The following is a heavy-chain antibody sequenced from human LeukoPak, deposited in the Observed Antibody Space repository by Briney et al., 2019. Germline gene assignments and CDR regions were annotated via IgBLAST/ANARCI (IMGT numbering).Heavy chain of an antibody. CDR2: ISGSGGST. V-gene: IGHV3-23*01. CDR1: GFTFSSYA. D-gene: IGHD1-26*01. CDR3: ARGYSGSRGAFDI. Sequence: GGSLRLSCAASGFTFSSYAMSWVRQAPGKGLECVSAISGSGGSTYHADSVKGRFTISRDNSKNTLYLQMNSLRDEDTAVYYCARGYSGSRGAFDIWGQGTMVTVSS. J-gene: IGHJ3*02.